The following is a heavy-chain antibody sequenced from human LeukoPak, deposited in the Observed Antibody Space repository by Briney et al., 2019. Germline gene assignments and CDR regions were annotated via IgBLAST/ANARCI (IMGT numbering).Heavy chain of an antibody. D-gene: IGHD3-10*01. Sequence: GGSLRLSCAASGFSFSSYAMSWVRQAPGKGLEWVSGIIGRGVSTNYADSVKGRFTISRDNSNNTLYLQMNSLRAEDTAVYYCANQPYGSGSYYVAYFDSWGQGTLVTVSS. CDR3: ANQPYGSGSYYVAYFDS. CDR1: GFSFSSYA. V-gene: IGHV3-23*01. CDR2: IIGRGVST. J-gene: IGHJ4*02.